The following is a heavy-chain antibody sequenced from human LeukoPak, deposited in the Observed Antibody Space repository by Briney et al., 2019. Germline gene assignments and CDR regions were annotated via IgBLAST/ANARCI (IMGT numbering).Heavy chain of an antibody. Sequence: GGSLRLSCAASGFTFSSYAMSWVRQAPGKGLEWVANIKQDGSEKYYVDSVKGRFTISRDNAKNSLYLQMNSLRAEDTAVYYCARESNYDFWSGYSIYYYYYGMDVWGQGTTVTVSS. V-gene: IGHV3-7*01. CDR1: GFTFSSYA. CDR3: ARESNYDFWSGYSIYYYYYGMDV. D-gene: IGHD3-3*01. J-gene: IGHJ6*02. CDR2: IKQDGSEK.